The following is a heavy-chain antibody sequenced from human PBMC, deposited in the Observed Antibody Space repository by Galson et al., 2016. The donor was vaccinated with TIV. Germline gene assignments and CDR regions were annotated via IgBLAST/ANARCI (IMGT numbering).Heavy chain of an antibody. CDR2: INPITGIT. J-gene: IGHJ4*02. CDR1: GYTFTRHY. Sequence: SVKVSCKASGYTFTRHYMHWVRQAPGQGLEWMGIINPITGITTYAQNFQGRVTMTRDTSTSTAQMELSSLRSEDTAVYYCARWFDSSGYYYFDYWGQGSLITVSS. CDR3: ARWFDSSGYYYFDY. V-gene: IGHV1-46*01. D-gene: IGHD3-22*01.